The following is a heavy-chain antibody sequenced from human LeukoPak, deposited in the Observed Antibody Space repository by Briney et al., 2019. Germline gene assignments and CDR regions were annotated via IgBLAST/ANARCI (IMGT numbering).Heavy chain of an antibody. J-gene: IGHJ5*02. CDR3: ARVVVVAATNWFDP. Sequence: SETQSLTCAVSGGSISSSNWWSWVRQPPGKGLEWIGEIYHSGSTNYNPSLKSRVTISVDKSKNQFSLKLSSVTAADTAVYYCARVVVVAATNWFDPWGQGTLVTVSS. V-gene: IGHV4-4*02. CDR1: GGSISSSNW. D-gene: IGHD2-15*01. CDR2: IYHSGST.